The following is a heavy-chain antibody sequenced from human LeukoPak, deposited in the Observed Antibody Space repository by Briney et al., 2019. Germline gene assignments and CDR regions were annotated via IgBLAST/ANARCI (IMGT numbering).Heavy chain of an antibody. D-gene: IGHD3-22*01. CDR3: ARGDSRGYYFDY. J-gene: IGHJ4*02. CDR2: IYYSGST. CDR1: GGSFSGYY. Sequence: PSETPSLTCAVYGGSFSGYYWSWIRQPPGKGLEWIGYIYYSGSTYYNPSLKSRVTISIDTSKNQFSLKLSSVTAADTAVYYCARGDSRGYYFDYWGQGTLVTVSS. V-gene: IGHV4-34*09.